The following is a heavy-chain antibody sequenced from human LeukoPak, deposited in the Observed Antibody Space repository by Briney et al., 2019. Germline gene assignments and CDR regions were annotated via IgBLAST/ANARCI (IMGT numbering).Heavy chain of an antibody. Sequence: GGSLRLSCAASGFTVSSKYMSWVRQAPGKGLEWVSVIYSGGSAYYADSVKGRFTISRDNSKNTLYLQMNSLRAEDTAVYYCARGCSSTSCYGFDYWGQGTLVTVSS. CDR1: GFTVSSKY. J-gene: IGHJ4*02. CDR3: ARGCSSTSCYGFDY. CDR2: IYSGGSA. V-gene: IGHV3-53*01. D-gene: IGHD2-2*01.